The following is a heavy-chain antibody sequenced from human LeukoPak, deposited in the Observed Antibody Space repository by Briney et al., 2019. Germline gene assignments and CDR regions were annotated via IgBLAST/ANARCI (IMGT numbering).Heavy chain of an antibody. Sequence: SVKASCKASGGTFSSYAISWVRQAPGQGLEWMGGIIPIFGTANYAQKFQGRVTITADESTSTAYMELSSLRSEDTAVYYCARDGYSSSWYPLFRFDPWGQGTLVTVSS. D-gene: IGHD6-13*01. V-gene: IGHV1-69*13. J-gene: IGHJ5*02. CDR3: ARDGYSSSWYPLFRFDP. CDR2: IIPIFGTA. CDR1: GGTFSSYA.